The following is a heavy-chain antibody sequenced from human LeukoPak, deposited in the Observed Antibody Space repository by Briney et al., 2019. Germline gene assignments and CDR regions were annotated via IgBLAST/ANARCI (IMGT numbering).Heavy chain of an antibody. D-gene: IGHD1-26*01. V-gene: IGHV4-31*03. CDR2: IYYSGST. Sequence: SETLSLTCTVSGGSISSGGYYWSWIRQHPGKGLEWIGYIYYSGSTYYNPSLKSRATISVDTSKNQFSLKLSSVTAADTAVYYCARADGADFDYWGQGTLVTVSS. CDR3: ARADGADFDY. CDR1: GGSISSGGYY. J-gene: IGHJ4*02.